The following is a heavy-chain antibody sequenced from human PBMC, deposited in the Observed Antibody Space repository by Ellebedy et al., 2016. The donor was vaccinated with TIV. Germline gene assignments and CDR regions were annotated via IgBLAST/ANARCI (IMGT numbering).Heavy chain of an antibody. V-gene: IGHV3-23*01. CDR3: ARSRDQVNWNDVRHYYGMDV. Sequence: GESLKISXAASGFTFSSYAMSWVRQAPGKGLEWVSSISGSGGSTYYADSVKGRFTISRDNSKNTLYLQMNSLRAEDTAVYYCARSRDQVNWNDVRHYYGMDVWGQGTTVTVSS. D-gene: IGHD1-1*01. CDR2: ISGSGGST. CDR1: GFTFSSYA. J-gene: IGHJ6*02.